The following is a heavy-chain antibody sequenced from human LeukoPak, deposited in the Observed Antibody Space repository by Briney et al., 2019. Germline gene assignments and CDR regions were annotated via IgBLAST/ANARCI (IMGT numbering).Heavy chain of an antibody. CDR3: ARDGYLGSSVFDY. CDR2: IIPIFGTA. CDR1: GGTFSSYA. V-gene: IGHV1-69*13. Sequence: SVKVSCKASGGTFSSYAISWVRQAPGQGLEWMGGIIPIFGTANYAQKFQGRVTITADESTSTAYMELSSLRSEDTAVYYCARDGYLGSSVFDYWGQGTLVTVSS. D-gene: IGHD3-16*01. J-gene: IGHJ4*02.